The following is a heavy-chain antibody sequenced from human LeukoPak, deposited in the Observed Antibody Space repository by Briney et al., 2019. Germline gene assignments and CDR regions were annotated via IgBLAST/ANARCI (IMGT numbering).Heavy chain of an antibody. CDR3: ARVGHYDFWSGYHVDY. Sequence: GGSLRLSCAASGFTFSSYSMNWVRQAPGKGLEWVSYISSSSSTIYYADSVKGRFTISRDNTKNSLYLQMNSLRAEDTAVYYCARVGHYDFWSGYHVDYWGQGTLVTVSS. J-gene: IGHJ4*02. CDR1: GFTFSSYS. V-gene: IGHV3-48*01. D-gene: IGHD3-3*01. CDR2: ISSSSSTI.